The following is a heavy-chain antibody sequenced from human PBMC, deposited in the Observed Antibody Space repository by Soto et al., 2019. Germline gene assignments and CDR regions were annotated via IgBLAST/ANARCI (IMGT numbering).Heavy chain of an antibody. CDR1: GFTFTSYA. CDR3: ARVQDILTAYLDY. Sequence: PVGSLRLSCAASGFTFTSYAMHWVRQAPGKGLEWVAVISYDGSNKYYADSVKGRFTISRDDSKNTLYLQMNSLRAEDTAVYYCARVQDILTAYLDYWGQGTLVTSPQ. CDR2: ISYDGSNK. D-gene: IGHD3-9*01. J-gene: IGHJ4*02. V-gene: IGHV3-30-3*01.